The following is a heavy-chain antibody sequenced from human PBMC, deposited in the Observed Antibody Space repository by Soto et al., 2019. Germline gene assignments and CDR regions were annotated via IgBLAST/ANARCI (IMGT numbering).Heavy chain of an antibody. CDR3: ARARVNYYDSSGYFPFDY. V-gene: IGHV1-69*02. CDR2: IIPILGIA. J-gene: IGHJ4*02. Sequence: QVQLVQSGAEVKKPGSSVKVSCKASGGTFSSYTISWVRQAPGQGLEWMGRIIPILGIANYAQKFQGRVTITADKSTSTAYMELSSLRYEDTAVYYCARARVNYYDSSGYFPFDYWGQGTLVTVSS. CDR1: GGTFSSYT. D-gene: IGHD3-22*01.